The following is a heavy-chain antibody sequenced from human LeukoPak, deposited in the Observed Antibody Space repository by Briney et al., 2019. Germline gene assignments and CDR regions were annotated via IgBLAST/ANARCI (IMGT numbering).Heavy chain of an antibody. V-gene: IGHV3-21*01. Sequence: GGSLRLSCAASGFTFSSYSMNWVRQAPGKGLEWVSSISSSSSYIYYADSVKGRFTISRDNAKNSLYLQMNSLRAEDTAVYYCARLGSGWSAIEETYYYYGMDVWGQGTTVTVSS. CDR1: GFTFSSYS. CDR2: ISSSSSYI. CDR3: ARLGSGWSAIEETYYYYGMDV. J-gene: IGHJ6*02. D-gene: IGHD6-19*01.